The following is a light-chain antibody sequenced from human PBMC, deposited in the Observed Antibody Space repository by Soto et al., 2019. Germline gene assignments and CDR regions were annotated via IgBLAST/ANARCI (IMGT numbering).Light chain of an antibody. Sequence: QSVLTQPPSASGSPGQSVTISCTGTSSDVGGYNYVSWYQQHPGKAPKLMIYDVSKRPSGVPDRFSGSKSGNTASLTVSGLQAEDEADYYCSSYAGSNKGVFGEGTKLTVL. CDR3: SSYAGSNKGV. CDR1: SSDVGGYNY. V-gene: IGLV2-8*01. CDR2: DVS. J-gene: IGLJ3*02.